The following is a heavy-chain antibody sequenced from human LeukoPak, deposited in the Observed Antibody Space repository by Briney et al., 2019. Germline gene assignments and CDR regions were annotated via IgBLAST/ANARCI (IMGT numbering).Heavy chain of an antibody. D-gene: IGHD5-12*01. V-gene: IGHV3-30-3*01. Sequence: GRSLRLSCAASGCTFSSYAMHWVRQAPGKGLEWVAVISYDGSNKYYADSVKGRFTISRDNSKNTLYLQMNSLRAEDTAVYYCARDGYEGEGWGYYFDYWGQGTLVTVSS. CDR2: ISYDGSNK. J-gene: IGHJ4*02. CDR1: GCTFSSYA. CDR3: ARDGYEGEGWGYYFDY.